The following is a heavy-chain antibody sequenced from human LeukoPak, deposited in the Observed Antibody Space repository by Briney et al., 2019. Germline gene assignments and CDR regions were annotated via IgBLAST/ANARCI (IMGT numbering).Heavy chain of an antibody. V-gene: IGHV3-21*01. CDR3: ARGSRKNSEPFPFDY. CDR1: GFTFSSYS. CDR2: ISSSSSYI. Sequence: PGGSLRLSCAASGFTFSSYSMNWVRQAPGKGLEWVSSISSSSSYIYYADSVKGRFTISRDNAKNSLYLQMNSLRAEDTAVYYCARGSRKNSEPFPFDYWGQGTLVTVSS. J-gene: IGHJ4*02. D-gene: IGHD1-14*01.